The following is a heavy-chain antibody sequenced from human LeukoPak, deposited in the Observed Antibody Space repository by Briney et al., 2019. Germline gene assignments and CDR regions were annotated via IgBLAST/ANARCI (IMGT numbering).Heavy chain of an antibody. CDR2: IYHSGST. D-gene: IGHD3-10*01. Sequence: SETLSLTCTVSGGSISSYYWSWIRQPPGKGLEWIGSIYHSGSTYYNPSLKSRVTISVDTSKNQFSLKLSSVTAADTAVYYCARVVTMVRGRAFDIWGQGTMVTVSS. J-gene: IGHJ3*02. CDR3: ARVVTMVRGRAFDI. CDR1: GGSISSYY. V-gene: IGHV4-59*01.